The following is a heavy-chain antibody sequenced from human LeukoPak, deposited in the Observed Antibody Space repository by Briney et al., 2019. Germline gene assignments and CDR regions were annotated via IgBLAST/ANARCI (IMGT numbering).Heavy chain of an antibody. D-gene: IGHD2-2*01. CDR2: IYPGDSDT. Sequence: PGESLQISCKGSGYSFTSYWIGWVRQMPGKGLEWMGIIYPGDSDTRYSPSFQGQVTISADKSISTAYLQWSSLKASDTAMYYCARRKGRYCSSTSCLATWFDPWGQGTLVTVSS. CDR3: ARRKGRYCSSTSCLATWFDP. J-gene: IGHJ5*02. V-gene: IGHV5-51*01. CDR1: GYSFTSYW.